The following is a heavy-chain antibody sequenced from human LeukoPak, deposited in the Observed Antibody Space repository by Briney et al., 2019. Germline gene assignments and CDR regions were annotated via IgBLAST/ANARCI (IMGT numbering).Heavy chain of an antibody. CDR1: GYTFTSFG. CDR3: ARGSVVVIGGGHFDY. Sequence: GASVKVSRKASGYTFTSFGISWVRQAPGQGLEWRGWISVYNGNTNYAQKLQGRVTMTTDTSTSTAYMELRSLRSDDTAVYYCARGSVVVIGGGHFDYWGQGTLVTVSS. D-gene: IGHD2-21*01. J-gene: IGHJ4*02. V-gene: IGHV1-18*01. CDR2: ISVYNGNT.